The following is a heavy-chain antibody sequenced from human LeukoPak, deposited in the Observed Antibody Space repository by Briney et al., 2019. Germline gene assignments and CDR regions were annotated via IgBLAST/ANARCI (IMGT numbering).Heavy chain of an antibody. CDR2: ISYDGSNK. CDR3: AKSYSRGTTVVTSDY. J-gene: IGHJ4*02. D-gene: IGHD4-23*01. V-gene: IGHV3-30*18. Sequence: GGSLRLSCAASGVTFSSYGMHWVRQAPGKGLEWVAVISYDGSNKYYADSVKGRFTISRDNSKNTLYLQMNSLRAEDTAVYYCAKSYSRGTTVVTSDYWGQGTLVTVSS. CDR1: GVTFSSYG.